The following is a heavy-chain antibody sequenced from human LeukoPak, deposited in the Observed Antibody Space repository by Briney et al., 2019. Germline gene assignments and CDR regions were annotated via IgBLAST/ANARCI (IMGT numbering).Heavy chain of an antibody. CDR3: TRYYDYWSIFDY. V-gene: IGHV3-49*04. CDR2: IRSKDSGGTT. CDR1: GFTFGDYA. Sequence: GGSLRLSCIVSGFTFGDYAMSWVRQAPGKGLEWVGFIRSKDSGGTTEYAASVKGRFTISRDDSKSIAYLQMNSLKTKDTAVYYCTRYYDYWSIFDYWGQGTLVTVSS. D-gene: IGHD3-3*01. J-gene: IGHJ4*02.